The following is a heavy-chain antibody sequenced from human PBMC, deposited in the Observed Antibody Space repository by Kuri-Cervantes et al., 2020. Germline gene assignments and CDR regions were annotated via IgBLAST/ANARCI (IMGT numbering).Heavy chain of an antibody. CDR3: ARRPYVYGDYYFDY. CDR1: GGSVSSDFNY. V-gene: IGHV4-61*03. CDR2: MSTITGN. J-gene: IGHJ4*02. D-gene: IGHD4-17*01. Sequence: SETLSLTCSVSGGSVSSDFNYWSWIRQPPGKGLEWIGSMSTITGNRYSPSLRGRVTISRDTSKNHFSLKMTSVTAADTAVYYCARRPYVYGDYYFDYWGQGTLVTVSS.